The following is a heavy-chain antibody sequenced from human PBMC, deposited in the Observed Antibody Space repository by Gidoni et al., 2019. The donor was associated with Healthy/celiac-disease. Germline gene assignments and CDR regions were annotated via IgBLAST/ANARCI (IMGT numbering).Heavy chain of an antibody. CDR2: INTNTGNP. D-gene: IGHD6-19*01. J-gene: IGHJ5*02. CDR3: ARGDWLAPYNWFDP. CDR1: GYTFTSYA. Sequence: QVQLVQSGSELKKPGASVKVSCKASGYTFTSYAMKWVRQAPGQGLEWMGWINTNTGNPTYAQGFTGRFVFSLDTSVSTAYLQICSLKAEDTAVYYCARGDWLAPYNWFDPWGQGTLVTVSS. V-gene: IGHV7-4-1*01.